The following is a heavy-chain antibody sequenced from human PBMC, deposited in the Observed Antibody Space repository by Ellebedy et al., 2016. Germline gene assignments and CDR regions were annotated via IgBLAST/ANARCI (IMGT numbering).Heavy chain of an antibody. CDR3: ARDYYGSLDY. CDR2: IYYSGST. V-gene: IGHV4-31*03. D-gene: IGHD3-10*01. J-gene: IGHJ4*02. Sequence: SETLSLXXTVSGGSISSGGSYWSWIRQHPGKGLAWIGYIYYSGSTYYNPSLKSRVTISVDTSKNQFSLKLSSVTAADTAVYYCARDYYGSLDYWGQGILVTVSS. CDR1: GGSISSGGSY.